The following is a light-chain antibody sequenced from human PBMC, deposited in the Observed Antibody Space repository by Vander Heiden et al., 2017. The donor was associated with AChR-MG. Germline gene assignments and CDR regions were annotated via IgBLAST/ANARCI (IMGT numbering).Light chain of an antibody. CDR1: QSVSNN. Sequence: EIVMTQSPDILSVSPGDKATLSCRASQSVSNNVAWYQQKPGQAPRPLIYRASTRATDIPPRCSGSGSETEFTLTISSLQSEDFAAYYCQQYHHWPSFGQGTKVEIK. J-gene: IGKJ1*01. CDR3: QQYHHWPS. CDR2: RAS. V-gene: IGKV3-15*01.